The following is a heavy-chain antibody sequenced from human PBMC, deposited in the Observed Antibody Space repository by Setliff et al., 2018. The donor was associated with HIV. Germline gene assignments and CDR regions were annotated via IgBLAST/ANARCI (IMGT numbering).Heavy chain of an antibody. CDR2: IYPGDSDT. J-gene: IGHJ4*02. Sequence: GESLKISCKGSGYSFTDSWIGWVRQMPGKGLEWMGIIYPGDSDTRYSPSFQGQVTISVDKSINTAYLQWTSLKASDTAIYYCARLCGPGSHAFDFWGQGALVTVSS. D-gene: IGHD3-10*01. CDR3: ARLCGPGSHAFDF. CDR1: GYSFTDSW. V-gene: IGHV5-51*01.